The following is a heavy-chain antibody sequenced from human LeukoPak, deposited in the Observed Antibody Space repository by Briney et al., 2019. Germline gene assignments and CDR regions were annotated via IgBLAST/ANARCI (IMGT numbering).Heavy chain of an antibody. CDR3: ARVGYYDSSGRYYYYYYGMDV. V-gene: IGHV4-39*07. Sequence: SETLSLTCTVSGGSVSRNSDYWGWIRQPPGKGLEWIGSIYYGGSTYYNPSLKSRVTISVDTSKNQFSLMVSSVTAADTAVYYCARVGYYDSSGRYYYYYYGMDVWGQGTTVTVSS. CDR2: IYYGGST. CDR1: GGSVSRNSDY. J-gene: IGHJ6*02. D-gene: IGHD3-22*01.